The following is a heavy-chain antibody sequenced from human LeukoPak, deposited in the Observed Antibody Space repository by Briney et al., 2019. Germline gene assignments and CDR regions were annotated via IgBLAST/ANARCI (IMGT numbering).Heavy chain of an antibody. J-gene: IGHJ3*02. CDR3: ARDRYYDSSGYYGAFDI. CDR2: IYSGGST. D-gene: IGHD3-22*01. V-gene: IGHV3-53*01. Sequence: GGSLRLSCAASGFTVSSNYMSWVRQAPGKGLEWVSVIYSGGSTYYADSMKGRFTISRDNSKNTLYLQMNSLRAEDTAVYYCARDRYYDSSGYYGAFDIWGQGTMVTVSS. CDR1: GFTVSSNY.